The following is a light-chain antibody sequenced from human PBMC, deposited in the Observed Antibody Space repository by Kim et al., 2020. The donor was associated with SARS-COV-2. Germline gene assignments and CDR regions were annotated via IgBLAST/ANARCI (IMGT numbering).Light chain of an antibody. CDR1: SSDVGGYNY. V-gene: IGLV2-8*01. J-gene: IGLJ3*02. Sequence: QSALTQPPSASGSPGQSVTISCTGTSSDVGGYNYVSWYQQHPGRAPILIIYEVVKRPSGVPGRFTGSRSGNTASLTVSGLQDEDEADYYCSSYVGSRSWVFGGGTQLTVL. CDR2: EVV. CDR3: SSYVGSRSWV.